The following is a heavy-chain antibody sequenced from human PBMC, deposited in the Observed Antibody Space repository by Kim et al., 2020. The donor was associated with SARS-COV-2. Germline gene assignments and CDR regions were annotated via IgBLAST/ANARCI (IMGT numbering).Heavy chain of an antibody. Sequence: GGSLRPSCAASGFRFTSYTMHWVRQAPGKALEWVALVSYDETNRDYAGSVKGRFTVSRDNSKNTLFLHMNSLRPDDTSTYYCVAEDYNYVFEIWGQGTMVSVSS. D-gene: IGHD4-4*01. J-gene: IGHJ3*02. V-gene: IGHV3-30-3*01. CDR1: GFRFTSYT. CDR2: VSYDETNR. CDR3: VAEDYNYVFEI.